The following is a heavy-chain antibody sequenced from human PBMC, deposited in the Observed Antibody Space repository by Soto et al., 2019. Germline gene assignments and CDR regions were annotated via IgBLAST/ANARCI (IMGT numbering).Heavy chain of an antibody. CDR1: GFTFSSYA. CDR3: AKALEELSHESYDY. Sequence: QVQLVESGGGVVQPGRSLRLSCAASGFTFSSYAMHWVRQAPGKGLGWVAVISYDGRDKYYADSVKGRFTISRDNSKNTLNLQMNSLRADATAVYYCAKALEELSHESYDYWGQGTLITVSS. D-gene: IGHD3-16*02. V-gene: IGHV3-30*18. CDR2: ISYDGRDK. J-gene: IGHJ4*02.